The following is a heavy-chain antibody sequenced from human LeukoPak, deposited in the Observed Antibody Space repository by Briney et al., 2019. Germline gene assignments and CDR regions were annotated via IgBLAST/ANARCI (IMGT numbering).Heavy chain of an antibody. CDR2: IYTRGST. D-gene: IGHD6-19*01. J-gene: IGHJ4*02. Sequence: SETLSLTCTVSGGSISTYYWSWIRQPAGKGLEWIGRIYTRGSTNYNPSLKTRVTMSINTSKNHFSLKLSSVTAADTAVYYCASTVAGIGYFDYWGQGTLVTVSS. V-gene: IGHV4-4*07. CDR3: ASTVAGIGYFDY. CDR1: GGSISTYY.